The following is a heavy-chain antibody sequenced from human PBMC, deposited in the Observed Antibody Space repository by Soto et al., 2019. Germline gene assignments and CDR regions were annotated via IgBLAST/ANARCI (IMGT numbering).Heavy chain of an antibody. CDR2: INHSGST. V-gene: IGHV4-34*01. J-gene: IGHJ5*02. CDR3: ARVVKGPAARYNWFDP. Sequence: PSETLSLTCAVYGGSFSGYYWSWIRQPPGRGLEWIGEINHSGSTNYNPSLKSRVTISVDTSKNQFSLKLSSVTAADTAVYYCARVVKGPAARYNWFDPWGKGTLVTVSS. D-gene: IGHD2-2*01. CDR1: GGSFSGYY.